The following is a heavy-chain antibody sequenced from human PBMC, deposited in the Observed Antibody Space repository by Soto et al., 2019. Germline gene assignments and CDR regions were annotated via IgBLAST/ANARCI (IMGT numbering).Heavy chain of an antibody. J-gene: IGHJ6*02. V-gene: IGHV1-18*01. Sequence: QVQLVQSGNEVKKPGASVKVSCKASGYIFVNYGIAWVRQAPGQGLEWMGWISPYTGNTHSATKVQGRLTMTTDTSTSTAYMDLGSLTSDDTAVYYCVMVDNYVTPTPQDVWGQGTTVTVSS. CDR2: ISPYTGNT. CDR1: GYIFVNYG. CDR3: VMVDNYVTPTPQDV. D-gene: IGHD3-16*01.